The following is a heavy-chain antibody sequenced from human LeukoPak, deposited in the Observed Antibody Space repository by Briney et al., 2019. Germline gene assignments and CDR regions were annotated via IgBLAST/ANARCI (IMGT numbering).Heavy chain of an antibody. J-gene: IGHJ6*02. CDR1: GFTFSSYW. Sequence: GGSLRLSCAASGFTFSSYWMSWVRQAPGKGLEWVANIKQDGSEEYYVDSVKGRFTISRDNAKNSLYLQMNSLRAEDTAVYYCARGTVQYYYGMDVWGQGTTVTVSS. D-gene: IGHD4-17*01. CDR3: ARGTVQYYYGMDV. CDR2: IKQDGSEE. V-gene: IGHV3-7*01.